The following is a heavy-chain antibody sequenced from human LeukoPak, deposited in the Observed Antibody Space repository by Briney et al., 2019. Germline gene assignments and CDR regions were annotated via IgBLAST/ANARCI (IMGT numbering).Heavy chain of an antibody. J-gene: IGHJ5*02. CDR3: ARGAAAGPINWFDP. CDR2: IYYSGST. Sequence: SETLSLTCSVSGGPISSYYWGWIRQPPGKGLEWIGYIYYSGSTNYNPSLKSRVTISVDTSKNQFSLKPSSVTAADTAVHYCARGAAAGPINWFDPWGQGTLVTVSS. D-gene: IGHD6-13*01. CDR1: GGPISSYY. V-gene: IGHV4-59*08.